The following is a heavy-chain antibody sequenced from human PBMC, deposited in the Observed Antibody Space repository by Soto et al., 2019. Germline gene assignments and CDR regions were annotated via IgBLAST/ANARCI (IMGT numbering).Heavy chain of an antibody. CDR3: AKSGGNGWFADAFDV. V-gene: IGHV3-53*01. CDR1: GFIVSSYY. D-gene: IGHD6-19*01. Sequence: PVGSVRLSCAGSGFIVSSYYMSWVRQAPGKGLEWISVIYSGGSTYYADSVKGRFTISRDNSENTLYLQLNSLRVEDTAVYYCAKSGGNGWFADAFDVWGQGTMVTVSS. CDR2: IYSGGST. J-gene: IGHJ3*01.